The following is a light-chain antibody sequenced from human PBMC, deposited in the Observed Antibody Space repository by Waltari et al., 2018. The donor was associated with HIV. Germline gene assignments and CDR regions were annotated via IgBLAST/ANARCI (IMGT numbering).Light chain of an antibody. V-gene: IGKV3-15*01. CDR3: QQYRDRPPWT. CDR2: GAS. Sequence: EIVITHSPSTLSVSPGGKATLSCRASLRLSSNLVLYQQTPGQSPRVLIYGASTRATGVQARLSGSGYGTEFSLTSRSLESEEFAVYYCQQYRDRPPWTFGQGTNVESK. CDR1: LRLSSN. J-gene: IGKJ1*01.